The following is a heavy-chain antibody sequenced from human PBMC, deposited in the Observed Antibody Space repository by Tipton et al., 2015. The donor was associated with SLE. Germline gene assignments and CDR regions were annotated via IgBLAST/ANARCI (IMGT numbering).Heavy chain of an antibody. CDR2: IFHSGGT. V-gene: IGHV4-59*04. Sequence: TLSLTCSVSGGSISGQYWTWIRQPPGQGLEWIGSIFHSGGTYYNPSLESRVTMSVDTSKNQFSLKLSSVTAADTAVYYCAREGYSNSFDYWGQGTLVTVSS. CDR1: GGSISGQY. D-gene: IGHD5-24*01. CDR3: AREGYSNSFDY. J-gene: IGHJ4*02.